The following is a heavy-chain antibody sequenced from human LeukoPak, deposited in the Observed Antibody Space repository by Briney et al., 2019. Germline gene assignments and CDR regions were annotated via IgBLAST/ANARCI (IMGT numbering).Heavy chain of an antibody. CDR2: IVVGSGNT. J-gene: IGHJ4*02. D-gene: IGHD6-6*01. V-gene: IGHV1-58*02. CDR3: AADGYSSSSGDY. Sequence: ASVKVSCKASGYTFTSYGISWVRQARGQRLEWIGWIVVGSGNTNYAQKFQERVTITRDMSTSTAYMELSSLRSEDTAVYYCAADGYSSSSGDYWGQGTLVTVSS. CDR1: GYTFTSYG.